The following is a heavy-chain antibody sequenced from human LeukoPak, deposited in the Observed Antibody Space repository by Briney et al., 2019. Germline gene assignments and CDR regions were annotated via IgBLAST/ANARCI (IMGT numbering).Heavy chain of an antibody. D-gene: IGHD3-22*01. Sequence: ASVKVSCKASGYTFTSYYMHWVRKPPGQGLEWMGITNPSGGSTSYAKKFQGRVTMTRDTSTSTVYMELSSLRSEDTALYYCARAGGDYYDSSGVDYWGQGTLVTVSS. V-gene: IGHV1-46*01. CDR2: TNPSGGST. CDR1: GYTFTSYY. J-gene: IGHJ4*02. CDR3: ARAGGDYYDSSGVDY.